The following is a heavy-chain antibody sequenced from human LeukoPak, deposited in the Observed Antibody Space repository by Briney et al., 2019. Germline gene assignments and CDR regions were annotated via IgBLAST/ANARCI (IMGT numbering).Heavy chain of an antibody. Sequence: SDTLSLTCTVSGGSISSGSYYWSWIRQPAGKGLEWIGRIYTSGSTNYNPSLKSRVTISVDTSKNQFSLKLSSVTAADTAVYYCARAHKYSSGWLDYWGQGTLVTVSS. V-gene: IGHV4-61*02. CDR3: ARAHKYSSGWLDY. CDR1: GGSISSGSYY. CDR2: IYTSGST. D-gene: IGHD6-19*01. J-gene: IGHJ4*02.